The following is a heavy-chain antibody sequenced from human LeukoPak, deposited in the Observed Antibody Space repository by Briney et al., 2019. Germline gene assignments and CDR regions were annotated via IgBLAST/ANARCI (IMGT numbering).Heavy chain of an antibody. CDR3: AKGPYSSGWIFDY. J-gene: IGHJ4*02. V-gene: IGHV3-53*05. CDR1: GFTVSSNY. CDR2: IYSGGST. Sequence: GGSLRLSCAASGFTVSSNYMSWVRQAPGKGLEWVSVIYSGGSTYYADSVKGRFTISRDNAKNSLYLQMNSLRAEDTALYYCAKGPYSSGWIFDYWGQGTLVTVSS. D-gene: IGHD6-19*01.